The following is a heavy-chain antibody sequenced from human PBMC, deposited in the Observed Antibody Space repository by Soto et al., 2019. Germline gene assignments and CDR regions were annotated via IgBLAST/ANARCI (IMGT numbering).Heavy chain of an antibody. D-gene: IGHD2-15*01. V-gene: IGHV1-8*01. J-gene: IGHJ6*02. Sequence: QVQLVQSGAEVKKPGASVKVSCKASGYTFTSYDINWVRQATGQGLEWMGWMNPNSGNTGYAQKFQGRVTMTRNTFISTGYMELGRPGSDDTAGYYCAREKTFCCMDVWGQGTTVTVSS. CDR1: GYTFTSYD. CDR2: MNPNSGNT. CDR3: AREKTFCCMDV.